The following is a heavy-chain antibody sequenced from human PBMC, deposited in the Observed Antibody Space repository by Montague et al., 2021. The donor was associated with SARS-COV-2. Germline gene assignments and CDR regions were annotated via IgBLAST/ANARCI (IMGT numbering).Heavy chain of an antibody. CDR1: GGSFSDYH. Sequence: SETLSLTCAVYGGSFSDYHWTWIRQSPGGGLEWIGQTNYGGSTKYNPSLRSRVTISIDTPKNQFSLKLTSVTAADTAVYYCARGAPGYWGQGTLVTVSS. CDR3: ARGAPGY. D-gene: IGHD1-1*01. CDR2: TNYGGST. J-gene: IGHJ4*02. V-gene: IGHV4-34*01.